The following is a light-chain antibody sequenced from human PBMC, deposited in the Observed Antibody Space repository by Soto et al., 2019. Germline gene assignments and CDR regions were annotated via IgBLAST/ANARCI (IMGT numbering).Light chain of an antibody. J-gene: IGKJ1*01. CDR3: QQYYSTTQP. CDR2: WAS. V-gene: IGKV4-1*01. Sequence: DIVMTQSPDSLAVSLGERATINCKSSQSVLYSSNNKNYLAWYQQKPGQPPKLLIYWASTRESGVPDRFSGSGSGTDFTLTISSLQAEDVAVYYCQQYYSTTQPFGQGNKVEIK. CDR1: QSVLYSSNNKNY.